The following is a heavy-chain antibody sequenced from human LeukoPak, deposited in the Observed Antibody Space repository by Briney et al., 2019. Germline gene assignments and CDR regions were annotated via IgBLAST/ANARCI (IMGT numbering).Heavy chain of an antibody. CDR3: ARERDGRFFDY. V-gene: IGHV3-7*01. CDR2: INQDGSEK. CDR1: GLTFRSFW. J-gene: IGHJ4*02. Sequence: GGSLRLSCVVSGLTFRSFWMSWVRQAPGKGLEWVANINQDGSEKYFVDSVKGRFTISRDNSKNSLHLQMNTLRAEDTALYYCARERDGRFFDYWGQGTLVTVSS. D-gene: IGHD5-24*01.